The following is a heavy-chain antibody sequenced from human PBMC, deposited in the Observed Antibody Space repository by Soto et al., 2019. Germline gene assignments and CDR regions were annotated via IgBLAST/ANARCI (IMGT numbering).Heavy chain of an antibody. J-gene: IGHJ6*02. D-gene: IGHD6-6*01. Sequence: QVQLQESGPGLVKPSQTLSLTCTVSGGSISSGGYYWTWIRQHPGKGLEWIGYNYYSGITYYNPSLKSRVTISLDTSKNQCSLKLSSVTAADTAVYYRARGSSIAGLYYGMDVWGQGTTVTVSS. CDR2: NYYSGIT. CDR1: GGSISSGGYY. V-gene: IGHV4-31*03. CDR3: ARGSSIAGLYYGMDV.